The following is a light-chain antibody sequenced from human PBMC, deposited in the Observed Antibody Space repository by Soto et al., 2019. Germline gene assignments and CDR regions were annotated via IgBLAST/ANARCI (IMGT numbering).Light chain of an antibody. CDR1: TSDIGGHNY. CDR3: SSYATSGTPYI. V-gene: IGLV2-14*01. CDR2: DVS. Sequence: QSALTQPASVSGFPGQSITISCTETTSDIGGHNYVSWYQQHPGKAPKLMIYDVSYRPSGVSSRFSGSKSGNTASLTISGLQAEDEADYYCSSYATSGTPYIFATGTKLTVL. J-gene: IGLJ1*01.